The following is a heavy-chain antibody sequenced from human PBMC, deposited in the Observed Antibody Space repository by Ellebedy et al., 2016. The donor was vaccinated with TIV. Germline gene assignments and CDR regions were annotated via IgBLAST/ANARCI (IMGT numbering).Heavy chain of an antibody. D-gene: IGHD3-22*01. Sequence: MPSETLSLTCTGSGYSISSYYWSWIRQPPGKGLEWIGEINHSGSTNYNPSLKSRVTISVDTSKNQFSLKLSSVTAADTAVYYCARVGYDRSEGAEYFQHWGQGTLVTVSS. V-gene: IGHV4-34*01. CDR3: ARVGYDRSEGAEYFQH. J-gene: IGHJ1*01. CDR2: INHSGST. CDR1: GYSISSYY.